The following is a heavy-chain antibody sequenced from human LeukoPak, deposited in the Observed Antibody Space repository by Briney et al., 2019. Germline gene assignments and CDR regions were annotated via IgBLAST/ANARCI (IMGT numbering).Heavy chain of an antibody. CDR2: INPNSGDT. J-gene: IGHJ4*02. CDR3: ARVRYRLAETYIDY. Sequence: ASVKVSCKASGYTFTSYGISWVRQAPGQGLDWMGWINPNSGDTNYAQKFQGRVTMTRDTSISTAYMELSRLRSDDTAVYYCARVRYRLAETYIDYWGQGTLVTVSS. D-gene: IGHD3-16*01. CDR1: GYTFTSYG. V-gene: IGHV1-2*02.